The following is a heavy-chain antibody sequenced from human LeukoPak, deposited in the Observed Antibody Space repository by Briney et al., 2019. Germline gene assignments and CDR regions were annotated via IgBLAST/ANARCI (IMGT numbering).Heavy chain of an antibody. CDR1: GGSISSYY. J-gene: IGHJ4*02. D-gene: IGHD3-22*01. CDR3: ARDDYYDSSGYYSGFDY. Sequence: PSETLSLTCTVSGGSISSYYWSWIRQPPGKGLEWIGYIYYSGSTNYNPSLKSRVTISVDTSKNQFSLKLSSVTAADTAVYCCARDDYYDSSGYYSGFDYWGQGTLVTVSS. V-gene: IGHV4-59*08. CDR2: IYYSGST.